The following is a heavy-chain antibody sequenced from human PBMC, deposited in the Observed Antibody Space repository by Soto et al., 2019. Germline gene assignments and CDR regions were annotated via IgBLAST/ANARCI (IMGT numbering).Heavy chain of an antibody. CDR1: GYTFASYA. V-gene: IGHV1-3*01. Sequence: GASVKGSCKGSGYTFASYAMHLVRQAPEQRLEWMGWINAGNGNTKYSQKFQGRVTITRDTSASTAYMELSSLRSEDTAVYYCARASLEWLFWFDPWGQGTLITVSS. CDR3: ARASLEWLFWFDP. D-gene: IGHD3-3*01. J-gene: IGHJ5*02. CDR2: INAGNGNT.